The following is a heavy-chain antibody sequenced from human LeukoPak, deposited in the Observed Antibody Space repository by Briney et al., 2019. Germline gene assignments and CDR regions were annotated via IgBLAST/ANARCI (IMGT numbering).Heavy chain of an antibody. CDR2: IIPIFSTT. D-gene: IGHD3-22*01. CDR1: GGTFSSDI. J-gene: IGHJ4*02. CDR3: ARYDDSSGSFDY. V-gene: IGHV1-69*01. Sequence: GASVKVSCKTSGGTFSSDIISWVRQAPGQGLEWMGEIIPIFSTTNYAQKFQGRVTVTADESTSTAYMELSSLRSEDTAVYYCARYDDSSGSFDYWGQGTLVTVSS.